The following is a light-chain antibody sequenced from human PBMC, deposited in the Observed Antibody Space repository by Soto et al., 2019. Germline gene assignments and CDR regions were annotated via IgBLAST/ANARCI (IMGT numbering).Light chain of an antibody. V-gene: IGKV3-15*01. Sequence: EILMTQSPATLSVSPGERATLSCRATRTVNNKVVWYQHKPGQAPRLLIYGASTRATGIPARFSGSGSGTEFTLSISSLQSEDFAVYYCQQYNSWPPITFGQGTRLEIK. CDR2: GAS. CDR3: QQYNSWPPIT. CDR1: RTVNNK. J-gene: IGKJ5*01.